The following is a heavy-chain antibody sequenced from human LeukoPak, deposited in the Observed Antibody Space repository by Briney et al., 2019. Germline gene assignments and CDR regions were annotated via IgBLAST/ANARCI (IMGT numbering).Heavy chain of an antibody. CDR3: ARGVYCSSTSCYTPFDY. CDR1: GGSFSGYY. CDR2: INHSGST. V-gene: IGHV4-34*01. D-gene: IGHD2-2*02. Sequence: SETLSLTCAVYGGSFSGYYWCWIRQPPGKGLEWIGEINHSGSTNYNPSLKSRVTISVDTSKNQFSLKLSSVTAADTAVYYCARGVYCSSTSCYTPFDYWGQGTLVTVSS. J-gene: IGHJ4*02.